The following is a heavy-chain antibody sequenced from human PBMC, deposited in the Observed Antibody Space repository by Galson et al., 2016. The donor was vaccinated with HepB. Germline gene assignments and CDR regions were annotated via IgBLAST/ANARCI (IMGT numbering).Heavy chain of an antibody. J-gene: IGHJ5*02. CDR1: GFTFRSYS. CDR2: ISTSSIYT. V-gene: IGHV3-21*01. Sequence: SLRLSCAASGFTFRSYSMDWVRQAPGKGLEWVSSISTSSIYTYYADSVKGRFTISRDNAKNSLYLQMNSLRAEDTAVYYCARDFQSWGQGTLVTVSS. CDR3: ARDFQS.